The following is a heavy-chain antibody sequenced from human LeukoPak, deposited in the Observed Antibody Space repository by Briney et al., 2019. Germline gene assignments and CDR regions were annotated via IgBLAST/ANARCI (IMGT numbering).Heavy chain of an antibody. V-gene: IGHV3-33*01. D-gene: IGHD1-26*01. CDR1: GFILSTHG. Sequence: GGSLRLSCAAPGFILSTHGIHWVRQAPGKGLEWVAGMWHDGSREDYEDSVKGRFTISRDMSKNTLNLQMNSLRVEDTAMFYCARDLSFGSLDFGGQGTLVTVSS. CDR2: MWHDGSRE. CDR3: ARDLSFGSLDF. J-gene: IGHJ4*02.